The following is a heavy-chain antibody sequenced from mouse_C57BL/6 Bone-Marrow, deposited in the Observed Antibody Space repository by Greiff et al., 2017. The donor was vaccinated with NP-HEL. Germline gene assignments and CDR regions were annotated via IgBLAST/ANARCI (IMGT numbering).Heavy chain of an antibody. CDR3: ASYYYGSSYSYAMDY. V-gene: IGHV5-4*01. Sequence: EVQVVESGGGLVKPGGSLKLSCAASGFTFSSYAMSWVRQTPEKRLEWVATISDGGSYTYYPDNVKGRFTITRDNAKNNLYLQMSHLKSEDTAMDYCASYYYGSSYSYAMDYWGQGTSVTVSS. D-gene: IGHD1-1*01. CDR1: GFTFSSYA. CDR2: ISDGGSYT. J-gene: IGHJ4*01.